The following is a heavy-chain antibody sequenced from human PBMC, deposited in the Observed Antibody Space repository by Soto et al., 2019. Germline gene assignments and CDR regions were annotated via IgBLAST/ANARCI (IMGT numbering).Heavy chain of an antibody. Sequence: GGSLRLSCSASEFTFSSYSTNWGRQAPGKGLEWVSSISSSSSYIYYADSVKGRFTISRDNAKNSLYLQMNSLRAEDTAVYYCARDLTVNYYYYYMDVWGKGTTVTVSS. J-gene: IGHJ6*03. CDR1: EFTFSSYS. D-gene: IGHD7-27*01. CDR3: ARDLTVNYYYYYMDV. V-gene: IGHV3-21*01. CDR2: ISSSSSYI.